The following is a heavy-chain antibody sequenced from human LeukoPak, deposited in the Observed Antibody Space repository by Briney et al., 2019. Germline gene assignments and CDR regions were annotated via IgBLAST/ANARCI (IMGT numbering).Heavy chain of an antibody. CDR1: GGSFSGYY. D-gene: IGHD6-13*01. Sequence: PSETLSLTCAVYGGSFSGYYWSWIRQPPGKGLEWIGEINHSGSTNYNPSLKSRVTISVDTSKNQFSLKLSSVTAADTAVYYCARGYRSRTRVVPYSSSWPSQRPGNDAFDIWGQGTMATVSS. CDR3: ARGYRSRTRVVPYSSSWPSQRPGNDAFDI. J-gene: IGHJ3*02. V-gene: IGHV4-34*01. CDR2: INHSGST.